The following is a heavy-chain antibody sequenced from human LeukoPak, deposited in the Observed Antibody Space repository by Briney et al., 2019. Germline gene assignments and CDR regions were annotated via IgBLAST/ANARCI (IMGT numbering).Heavy chain of an antibody. Sequence: LSLTCTVSGGSITSGGYYWSWIRQRPGKGLEWVSSFGTRSTSIYHAGSVKGRFAISRDNAKNLLYLQMNSLRAEDTALYYCAREVSEGFDFWGQGTLVTVSS. CDR1: GGSITSGGYY. CDR3: AREVSEGFDF. V-gene: IGHV3-11*04. D-gene: IGHD3-22*01. CDR2: FGTRSTSI. J-gene: IGHJ4*02.